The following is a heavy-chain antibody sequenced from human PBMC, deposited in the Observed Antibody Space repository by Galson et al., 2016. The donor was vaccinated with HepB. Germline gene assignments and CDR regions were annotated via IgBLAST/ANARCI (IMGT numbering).Heavy chain of an antibody. CDR1: GFTFSDYY. CDR3: ARAVLGAEAAAGDH. CDR2: ISNSAYFT. J-gene: IGHJ4*01. D-gene: IGHD6-13*01. Sequence: SLRLSCAASGFTFSDYYMSWIRQAPGKGLEWVSYISNSAYFTKYADSVKGRFTISRDNAKDSLYLQMDSLRVEATAVYFCARAVLGAEAAAGDHWGHGTLVSVSS. V-gene: IGHV3-11*05.